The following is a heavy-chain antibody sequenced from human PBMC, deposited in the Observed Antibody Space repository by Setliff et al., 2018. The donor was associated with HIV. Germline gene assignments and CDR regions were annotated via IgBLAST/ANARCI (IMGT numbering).Heavy chain of an antibody. CDR2: IYYVGWS. Sequence: LSLTCSVSGASLQSYYWSWIRQPAGKGLQWIGRIYYVGWSKYNPSLEDRVTMSIDTSKNQFSLKLSSATAADTAVYYCARQTATGTSATFDSWGQGSLVTVSS. CDR3: ARQTATGTSATFDS. J-gene: IGHJ4*02. CDR1: GASLQSYY. V-gene: IGHV4-4*07. D-gene: IGHD2-21*02.